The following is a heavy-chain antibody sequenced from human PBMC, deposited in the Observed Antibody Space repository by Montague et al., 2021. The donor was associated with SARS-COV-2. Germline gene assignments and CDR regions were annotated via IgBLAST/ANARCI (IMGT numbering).Heavy chain of an antibody. Sequence: SETLSLTCAVYGGSFSDYFWTWIRQPPGKGLEWIGEINHRGTSNYNPYPKRRVPISVDTSKNQFSLYLGSVTAADTAVYDCARGRQHFTMIVVVMTGGEYYFDYWGQGTLVTVSS. CDR2: INHRGTS. CDR3: ARGRQHFTMIVVVMTGGEYYFDY. CDR1: GGSFSDYF. D-gene: IGHD3-22*01. J-gene: IGHJ4*02. V-gene: IGHV4-34*01.